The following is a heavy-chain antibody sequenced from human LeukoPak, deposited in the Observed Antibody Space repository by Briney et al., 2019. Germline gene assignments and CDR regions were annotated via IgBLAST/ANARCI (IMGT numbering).Heavy chain of an antibody. CDR2: IYDSGTT. V-gene: IGHV4-59*01. J-gene: IGHJ6*04. CDR1: GGSLSSYF. D-gene: IGHD1-1*01. CDR3: ARDGMLPGMDV. Sequence: SETLSLTCTVSGGSLSSYFWHWIRQPPGKGLEWMGYIYDSGTTAYNPSLKGRVTMSVDTSKNQFSLNLTSMTAADTAVYYCARDGMLPGMDVWGKGTTVTVSS.